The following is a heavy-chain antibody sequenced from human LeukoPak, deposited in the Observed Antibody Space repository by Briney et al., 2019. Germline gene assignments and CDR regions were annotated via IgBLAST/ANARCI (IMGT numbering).Heavy chain of an antibody. CDR2: MKPNSGNT. V-gene: IGHV1-8*01. D-gene: IGHD3-3*01. J-gene: IGHJ5*02. Sequence: GASVKVSCKASGYTFTSYDINWVRQATGQGLEWMGWMKPNSGNTGYAQKFQGRVTMTRNTSISTAYMELSSLRSEDTAVYYCAVGVVIMGTYNWFDPWGQGTLVTVSS. CDR1: GYTFTSYD. CDR3: AVGVVIMGTYNWFDP.